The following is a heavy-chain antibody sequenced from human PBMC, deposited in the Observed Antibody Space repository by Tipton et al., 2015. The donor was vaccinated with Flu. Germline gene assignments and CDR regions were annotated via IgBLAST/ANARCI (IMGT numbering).Heavy chain of an antibody. CDR1: GFSFSSYW. D-gene: IGHD2-15*01. Sequence: SLRLSCAASGFSFSSYWMNWVRQAPGKGLEWVSVIYSIGSTYYADSVKGRFTISRDNSKNTLYLQMNSLRVEDTAVYYCARDTSYCSGGSCDYWGQGTLVTVSS. CDR3: ARDTSYCSGGSCDY. CDR2: IYSIGST. J-gene: IGHJ4*02. V-gene: IGHV3-53*01.